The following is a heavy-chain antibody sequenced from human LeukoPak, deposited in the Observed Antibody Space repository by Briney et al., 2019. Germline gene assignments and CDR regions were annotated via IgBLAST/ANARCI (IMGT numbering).Heavy chain of an antibody. CDR3: ARAVGTMDALDI. CDR2: ISSSGATI. Sequence: GGSLRLACAASGFTFSSDEMNWVRQAPGKGLEWVSYISSSGATIYHADSVTQGRFTISRDNAKNSMYLQMNSLRAEDTAVYYCARAVGTMDALDIWGQGTMVTVSS. CDR1: GFTFSSDE. J-gene: IGHJ3*02. V-gene: IGHV3-48*03. D-gene: IGHD1-26*01.